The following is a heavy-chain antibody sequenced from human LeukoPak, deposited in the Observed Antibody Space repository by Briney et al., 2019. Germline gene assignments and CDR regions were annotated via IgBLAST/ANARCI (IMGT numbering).Heavy chain of an antibody. J-gene: IGHJ4*02. CDR2: NSGGSS. CDR3: AKDLGSSGWYIDY. CDR1: GFTFSTYG. D-gene: IGHD6-19*01. Sequence: GGSLRLSCAASGFTFSTYGVYWVRQAPGKGLEWVSSNSGGSSYYADSVKGRFTISRDNSKNTLYLQMNSLRAEYTAVYYCAKDLGSSGWYIDYWGQGTLVTVSS. V-gene: IGHV3-23*01.